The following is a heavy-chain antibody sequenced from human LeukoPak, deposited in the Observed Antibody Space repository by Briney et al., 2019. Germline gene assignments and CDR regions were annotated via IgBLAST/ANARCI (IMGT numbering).Heavy chain of an antibody. D-gene: IGHD3-22*01. CDR2: INHSGST. V-gene: IGHV4-34*01. J-gene: IGHJ2*01. CDR3: ARGYAMIVVVPYWYFDL. CDR1: GVSFSGYY. Sequence: PSETLSLTCAVYGVSFSGYYWSWLRQPPGKGLEWIGEINHSGSTNYNPSLKSRVTISVDTSKNQFSLKLSSVTAADPAVYYCARGYAMIVVVPYWYFDLWGRGTLVTVSS.